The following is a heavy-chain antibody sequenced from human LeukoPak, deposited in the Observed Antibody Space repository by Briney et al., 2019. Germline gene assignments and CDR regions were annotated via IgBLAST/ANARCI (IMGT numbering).Heavy chain of an antibody. CDR1: GFTFNYYA. CDR2: ISGSGGST. J-gene: IGHJ6*03. CDR3: AKSPKDGFNYYYYYMDV. Sequence: GGSLRLSCAATGFTFNYYAMNWVRQAPGKGLEWVSAISGSGGSTYYADSVKGRFTISRDNSKNTLYLQMNSLRAEDTAVYYCAKSPKDGFNYYYYYMDVWGKGTTVTISS. V-gene: IGHV3-23*01. D-gene: IGHD5-24*01.